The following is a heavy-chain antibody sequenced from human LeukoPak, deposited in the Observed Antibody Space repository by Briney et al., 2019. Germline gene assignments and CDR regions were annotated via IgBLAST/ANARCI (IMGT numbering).Heavy chain of an antibody. J-gene: IGHJ4*02. CDR1: GYTFTNYG. V-gene: IGHV1-18*01. Sequence: GASVKVSCKAFGYTFTNYGISWVRQAPGQGLEWMGWISGYNGHANYAQKLQGRVTMTTDPSTSTAFMELRSLRSDDTVVYYCARAGHRRYYYDGGYDYWGQGTLVTVSS. CDR2: ISGYNGHA. CDR3: ARAGHRRYYYDGGYDY. D-gene: IGHD3-22*01.